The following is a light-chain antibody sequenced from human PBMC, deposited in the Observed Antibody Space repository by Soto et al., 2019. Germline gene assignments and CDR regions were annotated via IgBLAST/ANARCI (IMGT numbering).Light chain of an antibody. CDR3: NSHASSPTFV. Sequence: QSALTQPASVSGSPGQSITISCTGTNXDVGAYNYVSWYQQHPGEAPKLLIYEVSNRPSGVSNRFSGSKSGNTASLTISGLQAEDEADYYCNSHASSPTFVFGSGTKITVL. V-gene: IGLV2-14*01. CDR2: EVS. CDR1: NXDVGAYNY. J-gene: IGLJ1*01.